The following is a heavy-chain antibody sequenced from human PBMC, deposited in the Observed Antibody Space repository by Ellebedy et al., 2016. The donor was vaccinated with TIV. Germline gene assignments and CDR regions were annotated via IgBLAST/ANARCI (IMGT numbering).Heavy chain of an antibody. D-gene: IGHD4-17*01. Sequence: ASVKVSCKASGYTFTSYDITWVRQASGQGLEWMRWMNPISGNTGYAQKFKDRVTMTGDTSTSTAYMEVISLRSEDTAVYYCARARRGLLWADNWGQGTLVAVSS. V-gene: IGHV1-8*01. CDR1: GYTFTSYD. CDR2: MNPISGNT. J-gene: IGHJ4*02. CDR3: ARARRGLLWADN.